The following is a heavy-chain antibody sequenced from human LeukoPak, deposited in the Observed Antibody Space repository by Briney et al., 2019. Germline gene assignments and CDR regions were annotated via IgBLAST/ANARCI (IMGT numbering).Heavy chain of an antibody. CDR3: ARVGKGSSSSSRPYYFDY. CDR1: GDSVSSNSAA. D-gene: IGHD6-6*01. CDR2: TYYRSKWYN. V-gene: IGHV6-1*01. J-gene: IGHJ4*02. Sequence: SQTLSLTCAISGDSVSSNSAAWNWIRQSPSRGLEWLGRTYYRSKWYNDYAVSVKSRITINPDTSKNQFSLQLNSVTPEDTAVYYCARVGKGSSSSSRPYYFDYWGQGTLVTVSS.